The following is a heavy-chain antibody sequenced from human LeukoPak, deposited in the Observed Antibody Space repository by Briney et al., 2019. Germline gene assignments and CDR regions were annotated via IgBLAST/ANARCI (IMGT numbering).Heavy chain of an antibody. V-gene: IGHV5-51*01. CDR3: ARLNYYDNTGSYSAFDH. CDR1: GYSFTNYW. Sequence: GEALKISCQGFGYSFTNYWIAWVRQIPGKALEWMGIIYPGDFDTRYSPSFQGQVTISADRSISTAYLQWSSLKASDSAMYYCARLNYYDNTGSYSAFDHWGQGTLVTVSS. J-gene: IGHJ5*02. D-gene: IGHD3-22*01. CDR2: IYPGDFDT.